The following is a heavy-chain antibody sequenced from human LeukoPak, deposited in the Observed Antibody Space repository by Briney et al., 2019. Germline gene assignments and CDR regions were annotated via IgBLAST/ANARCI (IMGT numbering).Heavy chain of an antibody. CDR1: GGSINSAGYY. D-gene: IGHD3-22*01. Sequence: SQTLSLTCTVSGGSINSAGYYWSWIRQPPGKGLEWIGYIYHSGSAYYTPSLKSRVTISVDRSKNQFSLKLSSVTAADTAVYYCARSIVVLTHIDYWGQGTLVTVSS. V-gene: IGHV4-30-2*01. CDR3: ARSIVVLTHIDY. CDR2: IYHSGSA. J-gene: IGHJ4*02.